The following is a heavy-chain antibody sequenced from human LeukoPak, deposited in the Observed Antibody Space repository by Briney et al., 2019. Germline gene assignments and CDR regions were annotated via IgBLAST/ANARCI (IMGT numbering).Heavy chain of an antibody. CDR1: GFTFSSYG. D-gene: IGHD3-10*01. V-gene: IGHV3-30*02. CDR2: IRYDGSNK. Sequence: GSLRLSCAASGFTFSSYGMHWVRQAPGKGLEWVAFIRYDGSNKYYADSVKGRFTISRDNSKNTLYLQTNSLRAEDTAVYYCATDSHYYGSGRNYKGAFDIWGQGTMVTVSS. CDR3: ATDSHYYGSGRNYKGAFDI. J-gene: IGHJ3*02.